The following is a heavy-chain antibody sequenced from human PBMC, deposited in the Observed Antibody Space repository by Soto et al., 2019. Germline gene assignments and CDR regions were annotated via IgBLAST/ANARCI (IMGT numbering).Heavy chain of an antibody. CDR2: IWYDGSNK. V-gene: IGHV3-33*01. CDR1: GFTFSSYG. CDR3: ARDSSGIDY. D-gene: IGHD6-19*01. J-gene: IGHJ4*02. Sequence: QVQLVESGGGVVQPGRSLRLSCAASGFTFSSYGMHWVRQAPGKGLEWVAVIWYDGSNKYSADSVKGRFTISRDNSKNTLYLQMNSLRAEDTAVYYCARDSSGIDYWGQGTLVTVSS.